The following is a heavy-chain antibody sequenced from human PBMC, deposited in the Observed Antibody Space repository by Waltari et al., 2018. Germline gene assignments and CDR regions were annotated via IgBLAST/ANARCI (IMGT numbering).Heavy chain of an antibody. J-gene: IGHJ6*02. CDR3: ARVGRIVGATSNYYYGMDV. D-gene: IGHD1-26*01. V-gene: IGHV4-59*01. CDR1: GGSISSYY. Sequence: QVQLQESGPGLVKPSETLSLTCTVSGGSISSYYWSWIRQPPGKGLEWIGYIYYSGSTNNNPSLKSRVTISVDTSKNQFSLKLSSVTAADTAVYYCARVGRIVGATSNYYYGMDVWGQGTTVTVSS. CDR2: IYYSGST.